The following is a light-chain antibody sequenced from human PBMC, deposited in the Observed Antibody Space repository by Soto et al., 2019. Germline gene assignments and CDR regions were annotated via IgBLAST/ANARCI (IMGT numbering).Light chain of an antibody. CDR1: GSDVASYDY. CDR2: EVT. J-gene: IGLJ2*01. V-gene: IGLV2-8*01. Sequence: QSALTQPPPASGSPGQSVTLSCTGTGSDVASYDYVSWYQQHPGKAPKLIIYEVTKRPSGVPDRFSASKSGTTASLTVSGLQAEDEADYYCSSYADTNNLVFGGGTKVTVL. CDR3: SSYADTNNLV.